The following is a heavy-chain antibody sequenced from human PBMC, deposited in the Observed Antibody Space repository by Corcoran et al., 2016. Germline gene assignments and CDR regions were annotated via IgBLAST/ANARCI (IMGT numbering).Heavy chain of an antibody. CDR1: GFTFSDFS. J-gene: IGHJ4*02. D-gene: IGHD3-3*01. Sequence: EGHLVESGGGLVQPGGSLRISCAASGFTFSDFSMTWVRQAPGKGLEWLSYISNTGSYIYYADSVKGRFTISTDNAKSLVYLKMNRLRDEDTAVYYCARDRDRGYNFWRCWSFRGQGTLVTVSS. CDR3: ARDRDRGYNFWRCWSF. CDR2: ISNTGSYI. V-gene: IGHV3-48*02.